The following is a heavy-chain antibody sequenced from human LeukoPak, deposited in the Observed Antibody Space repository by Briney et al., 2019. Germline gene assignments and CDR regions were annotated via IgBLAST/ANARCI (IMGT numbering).Heavy chain of an antibody. V-gene: IGHV5-10-1*01. J-gene: IGHJ3*02. Sequence: GESLKISCKGSEYIFTTYWISWVRQMPGKGLEWMGRIDPSDSYTDYSPAFQGHVTMSVDKSISTAYLQWSTLKASDTAMYYCARQTVVDAFDIWGQGTMVTVSS. CDR3: ARQTVVDAFDI. D-gene: IGHD2-2*01. CDR2: IDPSDSYT. CDR1: EYIFTTYW.